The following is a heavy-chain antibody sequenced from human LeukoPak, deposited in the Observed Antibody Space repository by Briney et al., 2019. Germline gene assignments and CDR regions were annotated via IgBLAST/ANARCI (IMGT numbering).Heavy chain of an antibody. CDR3: ARAGYSSSWYQVPPLYTASGLDYYFDY. CDR1: GYTFTSYY. CDR2: INPSGGST. J-gene: IGHJ4*02. Sequence: ASVKVSCKASGYTFTSYYMHWVRQAPGQGLEWMGIINPSGGSTSYVQKFQGRVTMTRDTSTSTVYMELSSLRSEDTAVYYCARAGYSSSWYQVPPLYTASGLDYYFDYWGQGTLVTVSS. D-gene: IGHD6-13*01. V-gene: IGHV1-46*01.